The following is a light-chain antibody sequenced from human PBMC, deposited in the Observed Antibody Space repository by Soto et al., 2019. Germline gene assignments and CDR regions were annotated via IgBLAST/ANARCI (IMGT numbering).Light chain of an antibody. CDR3: QVWDSTSDHVV. Sequence: SYELTQPPSVSEAPGQTARITCEGNNIGSKNVHWYQQKPGQAPALVVYDDRGRPSGVPVRLSGSNSGNTATLTISRVEAGDEADYYCQVWDSTSDHVVFGGGTKLTVL. CDR1: NIGSKN. V-gene: IGLV3-21*02. CDR2: DDR. J-gene: IGLJ2*01.